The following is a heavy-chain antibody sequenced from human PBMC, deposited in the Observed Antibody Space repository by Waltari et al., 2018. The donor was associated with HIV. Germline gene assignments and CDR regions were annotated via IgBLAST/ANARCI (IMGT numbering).Heavy chain of an antibody. J-gene: IGHJ4*02. CDR3: ARSYSSSWLGY. Sequence: QVQLQESGPGLVKPSQTLSLTCTVSGGSISSGSYYWSWIRQPAGKGLEWIGRIYTSGSTNYNPSLKSRVTISVDTSKNQFSLKLSSVTAADTAVYYCARSYSSSWLGYWGQGTLVTVSS. D-gene: IGHD6-13*01. V-gene: IGHV4-61*02. CDR2: IYTSGST. CDR1: GGSISSGSYY.